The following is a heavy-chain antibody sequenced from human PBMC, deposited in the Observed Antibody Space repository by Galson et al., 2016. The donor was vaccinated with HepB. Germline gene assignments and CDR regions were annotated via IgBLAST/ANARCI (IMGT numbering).Heavy chain of an antibody. D-gene: IGHD6-6*01. CDR1: NYTFISYG. V-gene: IGHV1-18*01. CDR3: ARDHFRQLVPYYFYGLDV. Sequence: SVKVSCKASNYTFISYGISWMRQASGQGLEWMGWISAYNGKTNYAQKFQGRVTMTTDTSTTTAYLELRSLRSDDTAVYYCARDHFRQLVPYYFYGLDVWGQGTTVTVSS. CDR2: ISAYNGKT. J-gene: IGHJ6*02.